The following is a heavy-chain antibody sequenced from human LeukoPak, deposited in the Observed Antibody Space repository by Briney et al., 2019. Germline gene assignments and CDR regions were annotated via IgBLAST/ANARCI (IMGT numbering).Heavy chain of an antibody. CDR2: ISGGGGNT. CDR3: GKNRYSGSLSPFDI. D-gene: IGHD1-26*01. J-gene: IGHJ3*02. V-gene: IGHV3-23*01. Sequence: GGSLRLSCAASKFAFSSYAMSWVRQAPGKGLEWVSAISGGGGNTYYADSVKGRFTISRDNSKNTLYLQMNSLRAEDAAVYYCGKNRYSGSLSPFDIWGQGTMVTVSS. CDR1: KFAFSSYA.